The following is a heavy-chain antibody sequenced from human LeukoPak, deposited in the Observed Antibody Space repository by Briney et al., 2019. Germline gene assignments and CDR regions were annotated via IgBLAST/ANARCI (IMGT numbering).Heavy chain of an antibody. D-gene: IGHD3-10*01. CDR1: GFTFSSYA. CDR2: ISGSGGST. V-gene: IGHV3-23*01. Sequence: GGSLRLSCAASGFTFSSYAMSWVRQAPGKGLEWVSAISGSGGSTYYADSVKGRFTISRDNSKNTLYLQMNSLRAEDTAVYYCAKDRTTMVRGVIILFDYWGQGTLVTVSS. CDR3: AKDRTTMVRGVIILFDY. J-gene: IGHJ4*02.